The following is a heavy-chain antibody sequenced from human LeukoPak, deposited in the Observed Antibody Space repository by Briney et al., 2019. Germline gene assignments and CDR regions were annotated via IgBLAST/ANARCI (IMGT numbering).Heavy chain of an antibody. Sequence: SETLSLTCTVSGGSVSSSNYYWSWIRQPPGKGLEWIGYIYYSGSTNYNPSLKSRITISADTSKNQFSLKLSSVTAADTAVYYCARDTSIFGVATEFDYWGQGTLVTVSS. CDR1: GGSVSSSNYY. V-gene: IGHV4-61*01. J-gene: IGHJ4*02. CDR2: IYYSGST. D-gene: IGHD3-3*01. CDR3: ARDTSIFGVATEFDY.